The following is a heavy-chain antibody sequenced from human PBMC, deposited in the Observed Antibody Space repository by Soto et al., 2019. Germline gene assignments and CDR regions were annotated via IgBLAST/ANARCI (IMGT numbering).Heavy chain of an antibody. Sequence: QVQLQESGPGLVKPSETLSLTCTVSGGSISSYYWSWIRQPPGKGLEWIGSIYYSGSTNYNPPLKRRVTISVETSKNQFALKLSSVTAADTAVYYCARHPEDIVVVPAASYFDYWGQGTLVTVSS. CDR1: GGSISSYY. CDR2: IYYSGST. CDR3: ARHPEDIVVVPAASYFDY. V-gene: IGHV4-59*08. J-gene: IGHJ4*02. D-gene: IGHD2-2*01.